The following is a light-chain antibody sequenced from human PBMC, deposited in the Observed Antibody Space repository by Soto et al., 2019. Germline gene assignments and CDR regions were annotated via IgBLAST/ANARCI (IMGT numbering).Light chain of an antibody. CDR3: QLWDRNTDRYV. CDR2: DDS. Sequence: SYVLTQPPSVSVAPGQTATITCGGDNIGSETVHWYQQKPGQAPVLVVYDDSDRPSGIPQRFSGSKSGNTATLTITRVEAGDEADYYCQLWDRNTDRYVFGTGTQLTVL. CDR1: NIGSET. V-gene: IGLV3-21*02. J-gene: IGLJ1*01.